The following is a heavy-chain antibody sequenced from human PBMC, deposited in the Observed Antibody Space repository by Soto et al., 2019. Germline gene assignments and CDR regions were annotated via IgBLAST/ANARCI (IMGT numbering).Heavy chain of an antibody. CDR2: INSDGTST. CDR1: GFTFNTYW. V-gene: IGHV3-74*01. Sequence: EVQLVESGGGLVQPGGSLRLPCAGSGFTFNTYWIHWVRQAPGKGLVWVSCINSDGTSTRYADSVKGRFTISRDNAKNTLYLQMNSLRTEDTAVYYCARGRYYGMDVWGQGTTVTLSS. CDR3: ARGRYYGMDV. J-gene: IGHJ6*02.